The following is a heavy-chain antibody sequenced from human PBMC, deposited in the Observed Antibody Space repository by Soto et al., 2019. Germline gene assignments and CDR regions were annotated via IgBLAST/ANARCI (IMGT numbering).Heavy chain of an antibody. V-gene: IGHV3-30*18. J-gene: IGHJ3*02. D-gene: IGHD3-10*01. Sequence: PGGSLRLSCAASGFTFSSYGMHWVRQAPGKGLEWVAVISYDGSNKYYADSVKGRFTISRDNSKNTLYLQMNSLRAEDTAVYYCAKDAVLLIPGDAFDIWGQGTMVTVSS. CDR1: GFTFSSYG. CDR2: ISYDGSNK. CDR3: AKDAVLLIPGDAFDI.